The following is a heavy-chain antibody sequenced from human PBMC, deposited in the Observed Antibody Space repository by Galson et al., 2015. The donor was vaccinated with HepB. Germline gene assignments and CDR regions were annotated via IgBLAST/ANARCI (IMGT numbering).Heavy chain of an antibody. D-gene: IGHD3-3*01. J-gene: IGHJ5*02. CDR1: GYTFTSYW. Sequence: QSGAEVKKPGESLTISCKGSGYTFTSYWINWVRQMPGQGLEWMGRINPSDSHTKYSPSFRGHVVILVDSSINTAYLEWSSLNTSDTATYFCSRVGGDEWWFDPWGQGTQVAVSS. V-gene: IGHV5-10-1*01. CDR2: INPSDSHT. CDR3: SRVGGDEWWFDP.